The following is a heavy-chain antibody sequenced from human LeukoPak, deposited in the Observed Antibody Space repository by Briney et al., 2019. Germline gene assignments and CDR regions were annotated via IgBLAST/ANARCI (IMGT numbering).Heavy chain of an antibody. D-gene: IGHD3-22*01. V-gene: IGHV1-3*01. CDR2: INAGNGNT. J-gene: IGHJ4*02. CDR1: GYTFTSYG. Sequence: ASVKVSCKASGYTFTSYGISWVRQAPGQRLEWMGWINAGNGNTKYSQKFQGRVTITRDTSASTAYMELSSLRSEDTAVYYCARDLRYYDSSGYYLDYWGQGTLVTVSS. CDR3: ARDLRYYDSSGYYLDY.